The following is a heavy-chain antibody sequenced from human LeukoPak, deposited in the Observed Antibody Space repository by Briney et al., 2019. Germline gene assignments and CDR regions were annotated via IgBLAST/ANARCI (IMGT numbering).Heavy chain of an antibody. Sequence: SQTLSLTCTVSGGSISSGDYYWSWIRQPPGKGLEWIGHIYYSGSTYYNPSLKSRVTISVDTSKNQFSLKLSSVTAADTAVYYCARGGDFCSGYHFDYWGQGTLVTVSS. CDR1: GGSISSGDYY. V-gene: IGHV4-30-4*01. D-gene: IGHD3-3*01. J-gene: IGHJ4*02. CDR2: IYYSGST. CDR3: ARGGDFCSGYHFDY.